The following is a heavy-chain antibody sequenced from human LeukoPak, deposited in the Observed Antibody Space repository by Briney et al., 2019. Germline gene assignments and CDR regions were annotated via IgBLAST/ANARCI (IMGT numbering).Heavy chain of an antibody. D-gene: IGHD5-12*01. V-gene: IGHV1-24*01. Sequence: GASVKVSCMVSGYTLTELSMHWVRQAPGKGLEWMGGFDPEDGETIYAQKFQGRVTMTEDTSTDTAYMELSSLRSEDTAVYYCATDLATIRKKDYWGQGTLVTVSS. CDR2: FDPEDGET. CDR3: ATDLATIRKKDY. CDR1: GYTLTELS. J-gene: IGHJ4*02.